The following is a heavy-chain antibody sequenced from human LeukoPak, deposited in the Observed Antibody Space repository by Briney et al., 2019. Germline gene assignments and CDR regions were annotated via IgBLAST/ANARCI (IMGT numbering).Heavy chain of an antibody. CDR2: ISVTGGT. D-gene: IGHD5-24*01. J-gene: IGHJ4*02. Sequence: GGSLRLSCAASGFTFSDYAMSWVRQAPGKGLEWVSGISVTGGTHYADSVEGRFTISRDNSKSTLFLRMNSLRAEDTAVYYCARDLSQLYWGQGTLVTVSS. CDR1: GFTFSDYA. V-gene: IGHV3-23*01. CDR3: ARDLSQLY.